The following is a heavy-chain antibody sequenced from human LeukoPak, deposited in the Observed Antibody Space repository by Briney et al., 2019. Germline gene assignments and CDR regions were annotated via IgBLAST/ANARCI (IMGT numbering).Heavy chain of an antibody. D-gene: IGHD3-22*01. CDR2: ISSSGSTI. Sequence: GGSLRLSCAASGFTFSTYAMHWVRQAPGKGLEWVSYISSSGSTIYYADSVKGRFTISRDNAKNSLYLQMNSLRAEDTAVYYCAREFPPPHNEPNYYDSSGYQRGYFDYWGQGTLVTVSS. CDR1: GFTFSTYA. V-gene: IGHV3-48*04. J-gene: IGHJ4*02. CDR3: AREFPPPHNEPNYYDSSGYQRGYFDY.